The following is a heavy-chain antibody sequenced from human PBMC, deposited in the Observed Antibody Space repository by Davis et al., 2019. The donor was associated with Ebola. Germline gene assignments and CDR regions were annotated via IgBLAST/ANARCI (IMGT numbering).Heavy chain of an antibody. J-gene: IGHJ4*01. D-gene: IGHD3-9*01. V-gene: IGHV1-18*01. CDR1: GYTFTSYG. CDR2: ISPYNGNT. Sequence: ASVKVSCKASGYTFTSYGISWVRQAPGQGLEWMGWISPYNGNTKYERNFQGRVTMTTDTSTGTAYMELRRLTYDDTAVYYCATDPAYYDTLTGYEYYFDFWGQGTLVTVST. CDR3: ATDPAYYDTLTGYEYYFDF.